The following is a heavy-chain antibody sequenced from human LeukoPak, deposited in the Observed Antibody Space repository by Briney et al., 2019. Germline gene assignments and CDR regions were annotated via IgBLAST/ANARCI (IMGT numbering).Heavy chain of an antibody. CDR3: ASVEQWLLVFNY. CDR1: GGSISSSSYY. D-gene: IGHD6-19*01. V-gene: IGHV4-39*07. Sequence: SETLSLTCSVSGGSISSSSYYWGWIRQPPGKGLEWTGSIYYSGSTYYNPSLKSRVTISVDTSKNQFSLKLSSVTAADTAVYYCASVEQWLLVFNYWGQGTLVTVSS. J-gene: IGHJ4*02. CDR2: IYYSGST.